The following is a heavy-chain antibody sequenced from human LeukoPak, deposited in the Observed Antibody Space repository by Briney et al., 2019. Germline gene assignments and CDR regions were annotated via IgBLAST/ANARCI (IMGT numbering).Heavy chain of an antibody. D-gene: IGHD1-26*01. CDR1: GITFSSYA. Sequence: GGSLRLSCAASGITFSSYAMSWVRQAPGKGLEWVSGISRSGGSTYDADADSVKGRFTISRDNSKNTLYLQMNSLRAEDTAVYYCATFSGSFQRLDYWGQGTLVTVSS. CDR3: ATFSGSFQRLDY. J-gene: IGHJ4*02. CDR2: ISRSGGST. V-gene: IGHV3-23*01.